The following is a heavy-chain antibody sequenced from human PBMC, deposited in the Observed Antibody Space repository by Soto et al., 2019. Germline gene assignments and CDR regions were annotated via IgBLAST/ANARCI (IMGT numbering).Heavy chain of an antibody. V-gene: IGHV3-23*01. D-gene: IGHD3-9*01. CDR3: AKARFDWPIPGAVDY. Sequence: GGSLRLSCAASGFTFSSYAMSCVRQAPGKGLEWVSAISGSGGSTYYADSVKGRFTISRDNSKNTLYLQMNSLRAEDTAVYYCAKARFDWPIPGAVDYWGQGTLVTVSS. CDR1: GFTFSSYA. J-gene: IGHJ4*02. CDR2: ISGSGGST.